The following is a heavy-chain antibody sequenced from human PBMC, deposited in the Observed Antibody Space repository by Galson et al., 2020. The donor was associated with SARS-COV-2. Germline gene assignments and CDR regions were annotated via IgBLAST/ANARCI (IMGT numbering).Heavy chain of an antibody. CDR3: AKGSGSAFYSPFDY. V-gene: IGHV3-23*01. CDR1: GFSFTNYV. CDR2: ICGTTSTT. D-gene: IGHD2-15*01. J-gene: IGHJ4*02. Sequence: GESLKISCVASGFSFTNYVMGWVRQAPGQGLEWVSIICGTTSTTYYAASVKGRFTISRDNSKNTLYLQMNDLGAEGTAMYFCAKGSGSAFYSPFDYWGQGNLVTVSS.